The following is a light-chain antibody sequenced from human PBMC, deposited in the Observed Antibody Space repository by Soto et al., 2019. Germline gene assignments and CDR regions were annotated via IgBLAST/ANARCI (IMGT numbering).Light chain of an antibody. J-gene: IGLJ1*01. V-gene: IGLV2-14*01. Sequence: QSALTQPASVSGSPGQSITISCTGTSSDVGGYNYVSWYQQHPGKAPKLMIYDVSNRPSGVSNRFSGSKSGNTASLTISGLQAEDEADYYCRSYTSSSPLVFGTGTKLTVL. CDR1: SSDVGGYNY. CDR3: RSYTSSSPLV. CDR2: DVS.